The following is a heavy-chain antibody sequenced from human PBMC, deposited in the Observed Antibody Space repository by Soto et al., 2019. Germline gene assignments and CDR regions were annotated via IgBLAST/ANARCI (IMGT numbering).Heavy chain of an antibody. V-gene: IGHV4-30-4*01. J-gene: IGHJ4*02. D-gene: IGHD2-15*01. CDR2: IYYSGST. CDR3: AGARGARYFDY. Sequence: TSETLSLTCTVSGGSISSGDYYWSWIRQPPGKGLEWIGYIYYSGSTYYNPSLKSRVTISVDTSKNQFSLKLSSVTAADTAVYYCAGARGARYFDYWGQGTLVTVSS. CDR1: GGSISSGDYY.